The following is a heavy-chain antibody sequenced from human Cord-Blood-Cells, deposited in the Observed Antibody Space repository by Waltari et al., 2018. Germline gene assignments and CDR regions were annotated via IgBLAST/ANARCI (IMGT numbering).Heavy chain of an antibody. CDR2: ISSSSNTI. CDR1: GFTFSSIR. D-gene: IGHD6-19*01. CDR3: ARVTAVADWFDP. Sequence: EVQLVESGGGLVQPGGSLRLSCVASGFTFSSIRMNRLRQAPGKGLGWDSYISSSSNTIDYADSVKGRFTISRDNAKNSLYLQMNSLRDEDTAVYYCARVTAVADWFDPWGQGTLVTVSS. J-gene: IGHJ5*02. V-gene: IGHV3-48*02.